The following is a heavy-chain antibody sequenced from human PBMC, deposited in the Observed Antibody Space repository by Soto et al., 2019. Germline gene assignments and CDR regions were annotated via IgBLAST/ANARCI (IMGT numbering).Heavy chain of an antibody. D-gene: IGHD3-10*01. J-gene: IGHJ4*02. CDR3: ARDKGDGSRSYYGY. CDR2: ISAYNGNT. CDR1: GYTFTSYG. Sequence: QVQRVQSGAEVKKPGASVKVSCKASGYTFTSYGISWVRQAPGQGLEWMGWISAYNGNTNYAQKLQGRVTMTTHTSTRTAYMELRSLRSADTAVYYCARDKGDGSRSYYGYWGQGTLVTVSS. V-gene: IGHV1-18*01.